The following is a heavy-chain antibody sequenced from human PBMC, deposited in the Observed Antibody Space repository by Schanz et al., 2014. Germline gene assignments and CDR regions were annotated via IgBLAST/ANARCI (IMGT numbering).Heavy chain of an antibody. CDR2: MYINSGST. CDR1: GFTVNTNY. J-gene: IGHJ5*01. CDR3: AKDLYNYGIFDS. Sequence: EVQLVESGGGLIQPGGSLRLSCAVSGFTVNTNYMSWVRQAPGKGLEWISSMYINSGSTQYADSVKGRFIISRDSSKNTLFLQMNSLRAEDTAVYYGAKDLYNYGIFDSWGQGTLVTVSS. D-gene: IGHD3-16*01. V-gene: IGHV3-53*01.